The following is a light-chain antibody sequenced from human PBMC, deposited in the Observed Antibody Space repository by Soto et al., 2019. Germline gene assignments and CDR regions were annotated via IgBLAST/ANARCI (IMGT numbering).Light chain of an antibody. CDR2: EGS. V-gene: IGLV2-23*01. J-gene: IGLJ3*02. Sequence: QAVVTQPASVSGSPGQSITISCTGTNRDVGNYNLVSWYQQHPGKAPEIMIYEGSKRPSGVSNRFSGSKSGNTASLTISGLQAEDEADYYCCSYAGDKTWVFGGGTKVTVL. CDR3: CSYAGDKTWV. CDR1: NRDVGNYNL.